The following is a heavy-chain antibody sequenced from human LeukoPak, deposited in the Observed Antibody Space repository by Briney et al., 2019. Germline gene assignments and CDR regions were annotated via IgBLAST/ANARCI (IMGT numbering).Heavy chain of an antibody. J-gene: IGHJ5*02. CDR1: GYTFTSYD. V-gene: IGHV1-8*01. CDR2: MNPNSGNT. CDR3: ARDSSLYYYGSGSYGPLGP. Sequence: ASVKVSCKASGYTFTSYDINWVRQATGQGLEWMGWMNPNSGNTGYAQKFQGRVTMTRNTSISTAYMELSSLRSEDTAVYYCARDSSLYYYGSGSYGPLGPWGQGTLVTVSS. D-gene: IGHD3-10*01.